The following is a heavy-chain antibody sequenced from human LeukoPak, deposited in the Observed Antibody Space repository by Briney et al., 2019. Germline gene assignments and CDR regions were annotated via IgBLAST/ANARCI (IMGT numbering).Heavy chain of an antibody. J-gene: IGHJ4*02. Sequence: SQTLSLTCTVSGGFISSGAYYWSWVRQPPGKGLEWIAYISYRGSTYYNPSLKSRVTISVDTSKNQFSLTLSSVTAADTAVYYCARDEMVEAGTPYYFEYWGQGTLVTVSS. V-gene: IGHV4-30-4*08. CDR2: ISYRGST. D-gene: IGHD6-19*01. CDR1: GGFISSGAYY. CDR3: ARDEMVEAGTPYYFEY.